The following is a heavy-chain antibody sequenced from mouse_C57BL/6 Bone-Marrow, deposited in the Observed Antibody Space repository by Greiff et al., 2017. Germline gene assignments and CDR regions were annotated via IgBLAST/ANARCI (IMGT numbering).Heavy chain of an antibody. CDR2: INPNNGGT. CDR3: ARGGYDGFAY. J-gene: IGHJ3*01. CDR1: GYTFTDYY. Sequence: EVQLQQSGPELVKPGASVKISCKASGYTFTDYYMNWVKQSHGKSLEWIGDINPNNGGTSYNQKFKGKATLTVDKSSSTAYMELRSLTSEDSAVYYCARGGYDGFAYWVQGTLVTVSA. D-gene: IGHD2-2*01. V-gene: IGHV1-26*01.